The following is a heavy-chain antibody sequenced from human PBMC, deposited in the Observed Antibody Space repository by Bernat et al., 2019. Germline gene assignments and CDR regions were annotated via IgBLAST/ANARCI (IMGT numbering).Heavy chain of an antibody. Sequence: QVQLVESGGGVVQPGRSLRLSCAASGFTLSSYGMHWVRQAPGKGLEWVAVIWYDGSNKYYADSVKGRFTISSDNSKNTLYLQMNSLRAEDTAVYYCAREQSIAAYIDYWGQGTLVTVSS. CDR1: GFTLSSYG. D-gene: IGHD6-6*01. J-gene: IGHJ4*02. CDR3: AREQSIAAYIDY. CDR2: IWYDGSNK. V-gene: IGHV3-33*01.